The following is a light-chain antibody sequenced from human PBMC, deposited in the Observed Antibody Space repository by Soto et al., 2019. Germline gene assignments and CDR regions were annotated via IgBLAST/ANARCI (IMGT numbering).Light chain of an antibody. CDR3: QQYQTYWS. J-gene: IGKJ1*01. V-gene: IGKV1-5*03. CDR2: RAS. CDR1: PSVSNW. Sequence: DIQMTQSPSTLSASVGDRVTITCRASPSVSNWLAWYQQKPGKAPKVLIYRASTLETGVPSRFIGSGSGTEFTLTISSLQPDDFAIYYCQQYQTYWSFGQGTNVEIK.